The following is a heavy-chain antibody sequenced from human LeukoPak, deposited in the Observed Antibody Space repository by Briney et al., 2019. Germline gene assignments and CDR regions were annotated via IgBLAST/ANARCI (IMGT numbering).Heavy chain of an antibody. CDR3: AKDQVWIVVGSFDY. Sequence: QPGGSLRLSCAASGFTFSSYAMSWVRQAPGKGLEWVSGISGSGGSTYYADSVKGRFTISRDNSKNTLYLQMTSLRAEDTAVYYCAKDQVWIVVGSFDYWGQGTTVTVSS. J-gene: IGHJ4*03. V-gene: IGHV3-23*01. CDR1: GFTFSSYA. CDR2: ISGSGGST. D-gene: IGHD3-22*01.